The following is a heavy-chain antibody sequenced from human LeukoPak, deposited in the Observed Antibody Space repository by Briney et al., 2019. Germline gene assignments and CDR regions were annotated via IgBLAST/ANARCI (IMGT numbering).Heavy chain of an antibody. CDR3: AKDNGYGAFDI. CDR1: EFSVGSNY. Sequence: PGGSLRLSCAASEFSVGSNYMTWVRQAPGKGLEWVSAISGSGGSTYYADSVKGRFTISRDNSKNTLYLQMNSLRAEDTAVYYCAKDNGYGAFDIWGQGTMVTVSS. D-gene: IGHD5-18*01. V-gene: IGHV3-23*01. J-gene: IGHJ3*02. CDR2: ISGSGGST.